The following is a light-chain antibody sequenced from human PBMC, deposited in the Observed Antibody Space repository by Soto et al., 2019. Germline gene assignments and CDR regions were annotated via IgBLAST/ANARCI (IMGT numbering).Light chain of an antibody. CDR1: QSVSSSY. Sequence: EIVLTQSPGTLPLSPGERATLACRASQSVSSSYLVWYQQKPGQAPRLLIDAASSRATGIPDRFSGSGSGTDFTLTISRLEPEDYAVYYCQQHTSSPHMYTFGQGTKLEIK. J-gene: IGKJ2*01. CDR2: AAS. V-gene: IGKV3-20*01. CDR3: QQHTSSPHMYT.